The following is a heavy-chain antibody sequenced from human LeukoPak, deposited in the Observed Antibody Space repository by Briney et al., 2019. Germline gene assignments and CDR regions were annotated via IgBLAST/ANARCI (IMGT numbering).Heavy chain of an antibody. V-gene: IGHV3-30*02. CDR2: IRYDGSNK. Sequence: GGSLRLSCVASTFTFKKFGMHWGRQAPGKGLEWVAFIRYDGSNKYYPDFVKGRFTISRDNSKNTLDLHMSSLRAEDTAVYYCARGISISGTFDATDIWGHGTLVTVSS. CDR1: TFTFKKFG. J-gene: IGHJ3*02. CDR3: ARGISISGTFDATDI. D-gene: IGHD2-2*01.